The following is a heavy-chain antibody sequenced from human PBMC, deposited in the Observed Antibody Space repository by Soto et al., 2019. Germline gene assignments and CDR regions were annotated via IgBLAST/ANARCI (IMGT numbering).Heavy chain of an antibody. CDR3: ARATGSNNPFDS. CDR1: GVTFSTYW. CDR2: ISSDGSST. J-gene: IGHJ4*02. V-gene: IGHV3-74*01. Sequence: GGSLRLSCAASGVTFSTYWMHWVRQGPGRGLVWVSRISSDGSSTTYADSVKGRFTTSRDNARNTLYLQMDSLRAEDTAIYYCARATGSNNPFDSWGQGTLVTVSS. D-gene: IGHD2-15*01.